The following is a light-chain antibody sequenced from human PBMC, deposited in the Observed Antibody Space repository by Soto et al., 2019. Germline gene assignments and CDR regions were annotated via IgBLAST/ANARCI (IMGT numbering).Light chain of an antibody. J-gene: IGKJ1*01. Sequence: EIVMTQSPATLSVSPGERATLSCRASQRVRSNLAWYQQKPGQAPRSLIYGASTRATGIPARFSGSVSETEFSLTCSSLQSEDFAVYYCQQYNNWWTVGQGTKVDIK. CDR1: QRVRSN. CDR2: GAS. CDR3: QQYNNWWT. V-gene: IGKV3-15*01.